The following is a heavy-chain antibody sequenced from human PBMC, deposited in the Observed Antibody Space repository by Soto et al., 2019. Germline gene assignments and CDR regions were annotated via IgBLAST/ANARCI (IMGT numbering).Heavy chain of an antibody. V-gene: IGHV3-48*01. CDR2: ISSSSSTI. CDR3: AKDRIVLAAEGYFDY. J-gene: IGHJ4*02. CDR1: GFTFSSYS. Sequence: GGSLRLSCAASGFTFSSYSMNWVRQAPGKGLEWVSYISSSSSTIYYADSVKGRFTISRDNSKNTLYLQMNSLRAEDTAVYYCAKDRIVLAAEGYFDYWGQGTLVTVSS. D-gene: IGHD2-15*01.